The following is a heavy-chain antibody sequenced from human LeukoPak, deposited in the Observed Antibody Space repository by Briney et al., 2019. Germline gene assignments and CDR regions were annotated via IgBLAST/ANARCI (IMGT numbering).Heavy chain of an antibody. V-gene: IGHV4-38-2*02. D-gene: IGHD1-20*01. CDR2: IYHSGST. CDR1: GGSISSYY. J-gene: IGHJ6*03. CDR3: ARVGDNWNYYMDV. Sequence: SETLSLTCTVSGGSISSYYWSWIRQPPGKGLEWIGSIYHSGSTYYNPSLKSRVTISVDTSKNQFSLKLSSVTAADTAVYYCARVGDNWNYYMDVWGKGTTVTVSS.